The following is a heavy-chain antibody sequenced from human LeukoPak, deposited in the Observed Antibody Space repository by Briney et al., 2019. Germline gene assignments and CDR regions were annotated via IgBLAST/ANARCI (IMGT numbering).Heavy chain of an antibody. Sequence: GGSLRLSCAASGFTFNSYGMTWVRQAPGKGLEWVSSLSGNGGGTYYADSVKGRFTISRDNSKNTLYLQMNSLRAEDTAVYYCAKDLGVTTVAYAFDIWGQGTMVTVSS. CDR2: LSGNGGGT. D-gene: IGHD4-17*01. J-gene: IGHJ3*02. CDR1: GFTFNSYG. CDR3: AKDLGVTTVAYAFDI. V-gene: IGHV3-23*01.